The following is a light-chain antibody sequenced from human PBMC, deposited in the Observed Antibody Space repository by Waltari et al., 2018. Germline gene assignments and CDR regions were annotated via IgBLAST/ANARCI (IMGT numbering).Light chain of an antibody. Sequence: DLQMTQSPSSLSASVGDRVTITCRASQDISNSLAWYQQKPGKAPNLLLYAASTLESGVPSRFSGSGSGTDYTLTISSLQSEDFATYYCQQYYSSPLTFGGGTKVGIK. CDR3: QQYYSSPLT. J-gene: IGKJ4*01. CDR2: AAS. CDR1: QDISNS. V-gene: IGKV1-NL1*01.